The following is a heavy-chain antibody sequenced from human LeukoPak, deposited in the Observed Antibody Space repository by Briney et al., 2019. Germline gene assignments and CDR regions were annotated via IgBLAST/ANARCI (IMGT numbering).Heavy chain of an antibody. J-gene: IGHJ5*02. CDR3: ARDSLLWPAGRVDP. D-gene: IGHD3-10*01. CDR2: ISAYNGNT. CDR1: GYTFTSYG. V-gene: IGHV1-18*01. Sequence: PRASVKVSCKASGYTFTSYGISWVRQAPGQGLEWMGWISAYNGNTNYAQKLQGRVTTTTDTSTSTAYMELRSLRSDDTAVYYCARDSLLWPAGRVDPWGQGTLVTVSS.